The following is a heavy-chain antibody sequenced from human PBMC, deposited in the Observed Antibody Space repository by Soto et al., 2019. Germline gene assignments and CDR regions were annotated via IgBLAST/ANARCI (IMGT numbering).Heavy chain of an antibody. CDR1: GFTFSGSA. J-gene: IGHJ5*02. CDR3: TRHGAYCGGDCP. D-gene: IGHD2-21*01. V-gene: IGHV3-73*01. Sequence: EVQLVESGGGLVQPGGSLKLSCAASGFTFSGSAMHWVRQASGKGLEWVGRIRSKANSYATAYAASVKGRFTISRDDSKNTAYLQMNSLKTEDTAVYYCTRHGAYCGGDCPWGQGPLVTVSS. CDR2: IRSKANSYAT.